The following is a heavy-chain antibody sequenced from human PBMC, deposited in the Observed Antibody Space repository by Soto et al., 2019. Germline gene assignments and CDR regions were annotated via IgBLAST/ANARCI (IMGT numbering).Heavy chain of an antibody. CDR2: ISSSSSYI. CDR3: ARVHPDYYDSSGYQINWFDP. J-gene: IGHJ5*02. Sequence: GGSLRLSCAASGFTFSSYSMNWVRQAPGKGLEWVSSISSSSSYIYYADSVKGRFTISRDNAKNSLYLQMNSLRAEDTAVYYCARVHPDYYDSSGYQINWFDPWGQGTLVTVSS. CDR1: GFTFSSYS. V-gene: IGHV3-21*01. D-gene: IGHD3-22*01.